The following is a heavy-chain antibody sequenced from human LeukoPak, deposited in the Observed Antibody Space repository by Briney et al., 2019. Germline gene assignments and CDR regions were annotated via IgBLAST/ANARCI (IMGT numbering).Heavy chain of an antibody. CDR2: INPDGSIK. D-gene: IGHD3-3*01. CDR1: GFIFGGYW. Sequence: RGSLRLSCAASGFIFGGYWMSWVRQAPGRGLEWVANINPDGSIKYYVDSIKGRFTISRDNAKNSLYLQMNSLRAEDTAVYYCASGFLQWLYWGQGTLVTVSP. V-gene: IGHV3-7*01. J-gene: IGHJ4*02. CDR3: ASGFLQWLY.